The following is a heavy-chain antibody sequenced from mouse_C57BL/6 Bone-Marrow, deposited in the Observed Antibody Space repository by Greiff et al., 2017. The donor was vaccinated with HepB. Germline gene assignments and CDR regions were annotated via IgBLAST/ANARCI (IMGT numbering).Heavy chain of an antibody. CDR1: GYTFTRYG. Sequence: VQLQQSGAELARPGASVKLSCKAFGYTFTRYGLSWVKQRTGQGLEWIGEIYPRSGNTYYNETFKGKATLTADKSSSTAYMELRSLTSEDSAVYFCARNYDGYPWFAYWGQGTLVTVSA. V-gene: IGHV1-81*01. CDR2: IYPRSGNT. CDR3: ARNYDGYPWFAY. D-gene: IGHD2-3*01. J-gene: IGHJ3*01.